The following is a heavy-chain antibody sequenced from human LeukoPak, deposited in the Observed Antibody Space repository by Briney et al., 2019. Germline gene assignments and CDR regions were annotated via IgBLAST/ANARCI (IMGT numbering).Heavy chain of an antibody. J-gene: IGHJ5*01. Sequence: GGSLRLSCAASGFTFSSYWMYWVRQAPGKGQVWVSRINADGTTTSDADSVKGRFTISRDNARNTLYLQMNSLRAEDTALYYCVKDSGYYDPSGKGWFDFWGQGTLVTVSS. D-gene: IGHD3-22*01. CDR1: GFTFSSYW. CDR3: VKDSGYYDPSGKGWFDF. CDR2: INADGTTT. V-gene: IGHV3-74*01.